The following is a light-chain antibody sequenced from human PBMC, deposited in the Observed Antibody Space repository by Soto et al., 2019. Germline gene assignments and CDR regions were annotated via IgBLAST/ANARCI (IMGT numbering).Light chain of an antibody. V-gene: IGKV3-11*01. CDR2: DAS. Sequence: IVLTQSPATLSLSPGERATLSCRASQSVSSYLAWYQQKPGQAPRLLIYDASNRATGIPARFSGSGSGTDFTLTISSLEPEDFAVYYCQQRSNWHQLTFGGGTKVDIK. CDR1: QSVSSY. CDR3: QQRSNWHQLT. J-gene: IGKJ4*01.